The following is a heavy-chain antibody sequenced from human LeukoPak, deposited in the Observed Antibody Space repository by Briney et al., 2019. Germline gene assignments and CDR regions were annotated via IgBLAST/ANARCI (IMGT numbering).Heavy chain of an antibody. J-gene: IGHJ4*02. D-gene: IGHD5-18*01. Sequence: SSETLSLTCAVYGGSFSGYYWSWIRQPPGKGLEWIGEINHSGSTNYNPSLKSRVTISVDTSKNQFSLKLSSVTAADTAVYYCARGGGSGQLWFEDYWGQGTLVTVSS. CDR3: ARGGGSGQLWFEDY. V-gene: IGHV4-34*01. CDR2: INHSGST. CDR1: GGSFSGYY.